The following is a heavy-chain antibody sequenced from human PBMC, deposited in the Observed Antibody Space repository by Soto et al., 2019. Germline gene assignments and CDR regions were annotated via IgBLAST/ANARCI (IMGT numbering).Heavy chain of an antibody. J-gene: IGHJ4*02. CDR2: TIPMFAAT. CDR3: ARGGIVAVPAALSSYDDYTNYRFDS. V-gene: IGHV1-69*01. Sequence: QVQLAQSGAEVRKPGSSVKVSCRASGGSFSDFAFSWVRQAPGQGLEWMGGTIPMFAATKYAQRFQCRITINADPSTGTVYLALSSLTSDDSAVYYCARGGIVAVPAALSSYDDYTNYRFDSWGQGTLVSVSS. CDR1: GGSFSDFA. D-gene: IGHD4-4*01.